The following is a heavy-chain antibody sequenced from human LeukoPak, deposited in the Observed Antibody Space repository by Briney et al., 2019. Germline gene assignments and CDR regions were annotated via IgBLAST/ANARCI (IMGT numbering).Heavy chain of an antibody. V-gene: IGHV3-49*04. CDR2: IRSKAYGGTT. CDR1: GFTFGDYA. J-gene: IGHJ4*02. Sequence: GGSLRLSCTASGFTFGDYAMSWVRQAPGKGLEWVGFIRSKAYGGTTEYAASVKGRFTISRDDSKSIAYLQMNSLKTEDTAVYYCRGYYDSSGYYIVDYWGQGTLVTVSS. CDR3: RGYYDSSGYYIVDY. D-gene: IGHD3-22*01.